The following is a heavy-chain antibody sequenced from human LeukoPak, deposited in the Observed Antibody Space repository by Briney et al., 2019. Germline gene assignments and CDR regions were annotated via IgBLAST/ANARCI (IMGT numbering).Heavy chain of an antibody. CDR1: GYTFTSNV. CDR3: ARSLYGDLRYGMDV. CDR2: INVYNGNT. D-gene: IGHD4-17*01. J-gene: IGHJ6*02. Sequence: ASVKVSCKASGYTFTSNVITWVRQAPGQGLEWMGWINVYNGNTNYAQKLQDRVAMTADTSTSTAYMELRGLRSDDTAVYYRARSLYGDLRYGMDVWGQGTTVTVSS. V-gene: IGHV1-18*01.